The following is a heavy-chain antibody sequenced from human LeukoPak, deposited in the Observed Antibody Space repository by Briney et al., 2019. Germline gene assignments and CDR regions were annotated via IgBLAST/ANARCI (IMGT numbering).Heavy chain of an antibody. Sequence: PGGSLRLSCEASGFTFRSYAMSWVRQAPGKGLEWVSGISGNGGSTYYADSVKGRFTISRDNSKNTLYLQMNSLRAEDTAIYYCAKMYYDILTGEDSWGQGTLVTVSS. V-gene: IGHV3-23*01. D-gene: IGHD3-9*01. CDR3: AKMYYDILTGEDS. CDR1: GFTFRSYA. CDR2: ISGNGGST. J-gene: IGHJ4*02.